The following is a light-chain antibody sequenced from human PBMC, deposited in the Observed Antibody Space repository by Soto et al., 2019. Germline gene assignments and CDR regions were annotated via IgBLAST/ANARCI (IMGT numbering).Light chain of an antibody. CDR3: QQANSFPHP. V-gene: IGKV1-12*01. CDR2: AAS. J-gene: IGKJ2*01. CDR1: QGISSW. Sequence: DIQMTQSPSSVSASVGDRVTITCRASQGISSWLAWYQQKPGRAPKLLMYAASSLQSGVPSRFTRSGSGTDFTLTIISLQPKYFATYYCQQANSFPHPFGQGTKLEIK.